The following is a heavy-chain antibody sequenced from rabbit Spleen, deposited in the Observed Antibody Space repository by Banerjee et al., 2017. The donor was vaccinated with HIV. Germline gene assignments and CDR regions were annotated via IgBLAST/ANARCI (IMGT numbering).Heavy chain of an antibody. V-gene: IGHV1S40*01. Sequence: QSLEESGGDLVKPGASLTLTCTASGFSFSSRYYMCWVRQAPGKGLEWIGCIFGDNGACYASWAKGRFTISKASSTTVTLQMTSLTAADTATYFCARDTSSSFSSYGMDLWGQGTLVTVS. CDR1: GFSFSSRYY. CDR3: ARDTSSSFSSYGMDL. D-gene: IGHD1-1*01. CDR2: IFGDNGA. J-gene: IGHJ6*01.